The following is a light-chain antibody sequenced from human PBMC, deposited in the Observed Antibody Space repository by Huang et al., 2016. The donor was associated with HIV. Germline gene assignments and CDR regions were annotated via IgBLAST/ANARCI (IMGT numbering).Light chain of an antibody. CDR2: GAS. CDR3: QQYDNWPPT. CDR1: QSVSSN. V-gene: IGKV3-15*01. Sequence: EILMTQSPATLSVSPGKRAALSCEASQSVSSNLAWYQQKPGQAPRLLIFGASTRATGVPARFRGSGSGTEFTLTISSLQSEDFAVYYCQQYDNWPPTFGQGTRVEIK. J-gene: IGKJ1*01.